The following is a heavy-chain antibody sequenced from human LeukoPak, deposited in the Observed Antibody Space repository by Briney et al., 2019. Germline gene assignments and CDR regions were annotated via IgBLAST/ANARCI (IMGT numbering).Heavy chain of an antibody. CDR1: GFTFSSYA. CDR3: AKDLSMIVVVNLDY. Sequence: GGSLRLSCAASGFTFSSYAMSWVRQAPGKGLEWVSAISGSGGSTYYADSVKGRFTISGDNSKNTLYLQMNSLRAEDTAVYYCAKDLSMIVVVNLDYWGQGTLVTVSS. J-gene: IGHJ4*02. CDR2: ISGSGGST. D-gene: IGHD3-22*01. V-gene: IGHV3-23*01.